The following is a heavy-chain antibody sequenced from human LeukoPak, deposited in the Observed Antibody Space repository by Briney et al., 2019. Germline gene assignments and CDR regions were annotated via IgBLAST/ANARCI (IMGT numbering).Heavy chain of an antibody. V-gene: IGHV4-59*01. D-gene: IGHD3-22*01. CDR2: IYYSGST. CDR1: GGSISSYY. J-gene: IGHJ3*02. Sequence: YPSETLSLTCTVSGGSISSYYWSWIRQPPGKGLEWIGYIYYSGSTNYNPSLKSRVTISVDTSKNQFSLKLSSVTAADTAVCYCARGSSRGFRDAFDIWGQGTMVTVSS. CDR3: ARGSSRGFRDAFDI.